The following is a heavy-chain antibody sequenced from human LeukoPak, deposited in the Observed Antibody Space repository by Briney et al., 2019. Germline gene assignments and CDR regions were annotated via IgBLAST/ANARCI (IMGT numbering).Heavy chain of an antibody. CDR3: ARYSSSWPRPHFDY. V-gene: IGHV3-7*03. Sequence: SGGSLRLSCVASGFTFSTFSMSWVRQAPGKGLEWVANINQGGSEKYYVDSVKGRFTISRDNSKNTLYLQMNSLRAEDTAVYYCARYSSSWPRPHFDYWGQGTLVTVSS. D-gene: IGHD6-13*01. CDR2: INQGGSEK. J-gene: IGHJ4*02. CDR1: GFTFSTFS.